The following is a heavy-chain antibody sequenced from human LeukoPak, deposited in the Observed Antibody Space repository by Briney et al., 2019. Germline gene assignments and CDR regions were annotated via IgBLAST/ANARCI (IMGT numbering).Heavy chain of an antibody. V-gene: IGHV4-34*01. J-gene: IGHJ3*02. CDR2: INHSGST. Sequence: PSETLSLTCAVYGGSFSGYYWSWIRQPPGKGLEWIGEINHSGSTNYNPSLKSRVTISVDTSKNQFSLKLSSVTAADTAVYYCARRGAATVTTIVRAFDIWGQGTMVTVSS. CDR1: GGSFSGYY. D-gene: IGHD4-17*01. CDR3: ARRGAATVTTIVRAFDI.